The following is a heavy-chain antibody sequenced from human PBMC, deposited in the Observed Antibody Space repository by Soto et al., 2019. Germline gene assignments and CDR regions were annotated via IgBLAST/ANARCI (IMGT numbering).Heavy chain of an antibody. J-gene: IGHJ3*02. CDR2: IYPGDSDT. CDR1: GYSFTSYW. CDR3: ARHGLATPDDAFDI. V-gene: IGHV5-51*01. D-gene: IGHD5-12*01. Sequence: GESLKISCKGSGYSFTSYWIGWVRQMPGKGLEWMGIIYPGDSDTRYSPTFQRRVTFSADKSISPAYLQWSSRKASDTAMYYGARHGLATPDDAFDIWGQGTMVTVSS.